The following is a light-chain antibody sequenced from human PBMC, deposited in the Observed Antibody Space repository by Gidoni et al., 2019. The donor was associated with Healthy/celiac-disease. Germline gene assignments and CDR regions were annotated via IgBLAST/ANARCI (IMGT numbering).Light chain of an antibody. CDR3: QQSYSTPGT. J-gene: IGKJ5*01. CDR2: AAS. V-gene: IGKV1-39*01. Sequence: DIQMTLSPSSLSASVGDRVPITRRASQSISSYLNWYQQKPGKAPKLLIHAASSLQSGVPARFSGSGSGTDFTLTISRLQPEDFATYYCQQSYSTPGTFGQXTRLEIK. CDR1: QSISSY.